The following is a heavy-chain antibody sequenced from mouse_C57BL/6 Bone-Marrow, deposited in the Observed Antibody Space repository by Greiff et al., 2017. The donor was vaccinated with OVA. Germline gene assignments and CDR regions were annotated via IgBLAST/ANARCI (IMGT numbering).Heavy chain of an antibody. CDR3: ASGYGSSYGAMDY. V-gene: IGHV5-4*03. J-gene: IGHJ4*01. Sequence: EVKLMESGGGLVKPGGSLKLSCAASGFTFSSYAMSWVRQTPEKRLEWVATISDGGSYTYYPDNVKGRFTISRDNAQNHLYLQMSHLKSEDTAMYYCASGYGSSYGAMDYWGQGTSVTVSS. CDR1: GFTFSSYA. CDR2: ISDGGSYT. D-gene: IGHD1-1*01.